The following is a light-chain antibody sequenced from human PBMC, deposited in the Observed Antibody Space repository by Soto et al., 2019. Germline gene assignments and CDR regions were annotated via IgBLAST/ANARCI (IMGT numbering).Light chain of an antibody. CDR3: QQYSSWPLT. V-gene: IGKV3-15*01. CDR1: QSVSSD. Sequence: EIVMTQSPATLSVSPGERATLSCRASQSVSSDLAWYQQKPGQAPRLLIYGASTRATGVSARVRGSGSGTEFTLTISSLQSEDFAIYYCQQYSSWPLTFGGGTKVDIK. CDR2: GAS. J-gene: IGKJ4*01.